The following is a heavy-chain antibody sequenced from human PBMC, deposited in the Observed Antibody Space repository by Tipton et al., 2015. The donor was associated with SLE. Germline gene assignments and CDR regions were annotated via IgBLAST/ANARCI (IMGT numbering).Heavy chain of an antibody. CDR1: GYSISSGYY. Sequence: TLSLTCTVSGYSISSGYYWGWVRQPPGKGLEWIGSIYHSGSTYYNPSLKSRVTISVDTSKNQFSLKLSSVTAADTAVYYCARDRQPYFDYWGQGTLATVSS. CDR3: ARDRQPYFDY. J-gene: IGHJ4*02. CDR2: IYHSGST. D-gene: IGHD6-13*01. V-gene: IGHV4-38-2*02.